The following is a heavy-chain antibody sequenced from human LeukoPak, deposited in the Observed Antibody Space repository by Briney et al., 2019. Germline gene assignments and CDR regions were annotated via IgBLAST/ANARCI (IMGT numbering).Heavy chain of an antibody. CDR1: GGSFSGYY. CDR3: ARGFYYDSSCYLY. D-gene: IGHD3-22*01. Sequence: TPSETLSLTCAVYGGSFSGYYWSWIRQPPGKGLEWIGEINHSGSTNYNPSLKSRVTISVDTSKNQFSLKLSSVTAADTAVYYCARGFYYDSSCYLYWGQGTLVTVSS. V-gene: IGHV4-34*01. CDR2: INHSGST. J-gene: IGHJ4*02.